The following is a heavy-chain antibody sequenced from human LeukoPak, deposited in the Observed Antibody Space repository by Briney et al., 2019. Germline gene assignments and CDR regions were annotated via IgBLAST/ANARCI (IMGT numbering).Heavy chain of an antibody. CDR2: INHSGST. Sequence: SETLSLTCAVYGGSFSGYYWSWIRQPPGKGLEWIGEINHSGSTNYNPSLKSRVTISVDTSKNQFSLKLSSVTAADTAVYYCARGEGYYADYWGRGTLVTVSS. CDR3: ARGEGYYADY. V-gene: IGHV4-34*01. J-gene: IGHJ4*02. D-gene: IGHD3-10*01. CDR1: GGSFSGYY.